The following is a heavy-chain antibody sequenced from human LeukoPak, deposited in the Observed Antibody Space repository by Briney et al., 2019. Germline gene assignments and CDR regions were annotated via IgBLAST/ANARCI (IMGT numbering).Heavy chain of an antibody. D-gene: IGHD3-10*01. Sequence: GGSLRLSCAASGFTFSNYAMNWVRQAPGKGLEWVSAINGGGSSTYNADSVKGRFTISRDNSKNTLYLQMNSLRAEDTAVYYCAKDIMVRGVTFFDYWGQGTLVTVSS. CDR2: INGGGSST. CDR1: GFTFSNYA. J-gene: IGHJ4*02. V-gene: IGHV3-23*01. CDR3: AKDIMVRGVTFFDY.